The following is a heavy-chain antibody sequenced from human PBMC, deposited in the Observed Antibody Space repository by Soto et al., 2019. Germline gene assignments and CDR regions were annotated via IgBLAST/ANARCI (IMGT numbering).Heavy chain of an antibody. CDR2: IREDGGER. D-gene: IGHD6-19*01. V-gene: IGHV3-7*01. CDR1: GFTFSNYW. J-gene: IGHJ4*02. CDR3: ASGRITVAGTRND. Sequence: GGSLRLSCVASGFTFSNYWMMWVRQAPGKGLEWVSHIREDGGERNYVDSVKGRFTSSRDNAKNTLYLQMNSLRADDTAFYYCASGRITVAGTRNDWGPGTLVTVSS.